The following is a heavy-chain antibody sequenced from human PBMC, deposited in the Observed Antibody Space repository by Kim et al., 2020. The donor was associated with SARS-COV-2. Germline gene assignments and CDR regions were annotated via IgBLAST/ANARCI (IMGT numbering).Heavy chain of an antibody. J-gene: IGHJ4*02. CDR3: ASHASGAEFDY. V-gene: IGHV5-10-1*01. D-gene: IGHD2-15*01. Sequence: NYSPSFQGHVTISADKSISTAYLQWSSLKASDTAMYYCASHASGAEFDYWGQGTLVTVSS.